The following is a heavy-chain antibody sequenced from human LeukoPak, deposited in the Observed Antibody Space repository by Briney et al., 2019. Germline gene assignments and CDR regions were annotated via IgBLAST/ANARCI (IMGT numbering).Heavy chain of an antibody. CDR2: IYYSGST. CDR1: GGSISSYC. Sequence: PSETLSLTCTVSGGSISSYCWSWIRQPPGKGLEWIGYIYYSGSTNYNPSLKSRVTISVDTSKNQFSLKLSSVTAADTAVYYCAREGGHSSWYGYYYYGMDVWGQGTTVTVSS. V-gene: IGHV4-59*01. D-gene: IGHD6-13*01. CDR3: AREGGHSSWYGYYYYGMDV. J-gene: IGHJ6*02.